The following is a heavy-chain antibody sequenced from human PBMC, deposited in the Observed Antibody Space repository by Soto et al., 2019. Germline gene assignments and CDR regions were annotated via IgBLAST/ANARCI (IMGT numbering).Heavy chain of an antibody. CDR1: GGTFSSYA. CDR2: IIPIFGTA. CDR3: ARGPNYYGSGSYYADYYYGMDV. J-gene: IGHJ6*02. Sequence: QVQLVQSGAEVKKPGSSVEVSCKASGGTFSSYAISWVRQAPGQGLEWMGGIIPIFGTANYAQKFQGRVTITADKTTSTAYMELSSLRAEDTAVYYCARGPNYYGSGSYYADYYYGMDVWGQGTTVTVSS. D-gene: IGHD3-10*01. V-gene: IGHV1-69*06.